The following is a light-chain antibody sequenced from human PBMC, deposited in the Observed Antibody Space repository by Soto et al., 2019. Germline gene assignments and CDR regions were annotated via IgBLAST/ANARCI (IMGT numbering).Light chain of an antibody. J-gene: IGKJ4*01. V-gene: IGKV3-15*01. CDR2: RTS. Sequence: EIVMTQSPATLSVSPGERATLSCRASQSISSNLAWYQRKPGQAPRLLMFRTSSRATGFPARFSGSGSGTEFNLTTSSLQSEDFGVYYCQQYNNWPRATFGGGTKVEIK. CDR1: QSISSN. CDR3: QQYNNWPRAT.